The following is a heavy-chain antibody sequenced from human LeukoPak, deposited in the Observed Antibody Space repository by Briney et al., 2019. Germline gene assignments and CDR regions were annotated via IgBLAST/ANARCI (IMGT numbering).Heavy chain of an antibody. D-gene: IGHD5-12*01. V-gene: IGHV4-4*02. CDR1: GGSISSSNW. CDR3: ARNSGYDLHAFDI. CDR2: IYHSGST. J-gene: IGHJ3*02. Sequence: SESLSLTCAVSGGSISSSNWWSWVRQRPGKGLEWIGEIYHSGSTNYNPSLKSRVTISVDKSKNQFSLKLSSVTAADTAVYYCARNSGYDLHAFDIWGQGTMVTVSS.